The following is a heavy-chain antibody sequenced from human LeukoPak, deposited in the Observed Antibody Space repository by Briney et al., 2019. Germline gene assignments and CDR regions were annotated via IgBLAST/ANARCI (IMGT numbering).Heavy chain of an antibody. J-gene: IGHJ5*02. CDR1: GYTFTIYD. D-gene: IGHD2-8*01. Sequence: ASVRVSCKASGYTFTIYDIHWVRQATGQGLEWMGWMNPNTGDTASAQKLQARLTITRNTSISTAYMDLSSLRSEDTAVYYCARGRLGQGTNIKNNWFDPWGQGTLVTVSS. CDR3: ARGRLGQGTNIKNNWFDP. CDR2: MNPNTGDT. V-gene: IGHV1-8*03.